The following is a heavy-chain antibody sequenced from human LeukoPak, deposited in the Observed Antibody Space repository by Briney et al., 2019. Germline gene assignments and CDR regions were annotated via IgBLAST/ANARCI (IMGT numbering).Heavy chain of an antibody. CDR1: GYSFTSYG. Sequence: ASVKVSCKASGYSFTSYGISWVRQAPGQGLEWMGWISGYNGNTNYAQKVQGRVTMTTETSTSTAYMELRSLRSDDTAVYYCAASGWSKPYYFDYWGQGTLVTVSS. D-gene: IGHD6-19*01. V-gene: IGHV1-18*01. CDR2: ISGYNGNT. J-gene: IGHJ4*02. CDR3: AASGWSKPYYFDY.